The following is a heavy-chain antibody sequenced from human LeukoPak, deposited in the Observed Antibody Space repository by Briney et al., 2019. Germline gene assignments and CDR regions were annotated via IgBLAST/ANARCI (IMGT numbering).Heavy chain of an antibody. CDR3: ARGSPPRRNYDSRGYYSYYFDY. V-gene: IGHV4-59*01. CDR1: GGSISSYY. J-gene: IGHJ4*02. Sequence: PSETLSLTCTVSGGSISSYYWSWIRQPPGKELEWIGYIYYSGSTNYNPSLKSRVTISVDTSKNQFSLKLSSVTAADTAVYYCARGSPPRRNYDSRGYYSYYFDYWGQGTLVTVSS. CDR2: IYYSGST. D-gene: IGHD3-22*01.